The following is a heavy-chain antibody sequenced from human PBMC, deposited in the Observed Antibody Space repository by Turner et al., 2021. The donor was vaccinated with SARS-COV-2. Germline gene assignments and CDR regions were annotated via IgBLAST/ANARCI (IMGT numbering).Heavy chain of an antibody. D-gene: IGHD3-3*01. Sequence: QRPESGPGLHKPSQTLSLASTVSCGYVSSDYWKWLRQPPGKGREGIGYNHYSEGTNYNPSLKSRDTISEDPAKNQCSLKLSDVTAADTAVYYWARHTLDYECGSGYYYYGMDVWGQGTTVTVSS. J-gene: IGHJ6*02. CDR2: NHYSEGT. CDR1: CGYVSSDY. V-gene: IGHV4-59*08. CDR3: ARHTLDYECGSGYYYYGMDV.